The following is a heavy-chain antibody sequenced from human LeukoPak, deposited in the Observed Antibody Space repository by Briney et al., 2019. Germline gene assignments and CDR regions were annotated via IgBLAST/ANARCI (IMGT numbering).Heavy chain of an antibody. J-gene: IGHJ4*02. CDR1: GGSFSGYY. V-gene: IGHV4-34*01. Sequence: SETLSLTCAVYGGSFSGYYWSWIRQPPGKGLEWIGEINHSGSTNYNPSLKSRVTISVDMSKNQFSLKLSSVTAADTAVYYCARGLRGYSYGARRDDYWGQGTLVTVSS. CDR3: ARGLRGYSYGARRDDY. D-gene: IGHD5-18*01. CDR2: INHSGST.